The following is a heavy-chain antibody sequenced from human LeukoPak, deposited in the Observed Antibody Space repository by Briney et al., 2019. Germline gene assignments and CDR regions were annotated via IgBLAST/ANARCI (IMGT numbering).Heavy chain of an antibody. CDR3: ARDRYCSTSSCYPLDY. J-gene: IGHJ4*02. D-gene: IGHD2-2*01. CDR2: ISSGSGNI. V-gene: IGHV3-48*02. Sequence: PGGSLRLSCTASGFTLSPYRMSSVRQPPGNGLEWPSYISSGSGNICYADSVKGRFNTSRENANNSLYLQMNSLRDEDTAVYYCARDRYCSTSSCYPLDYWGQGTLVTVSS. CDR1: GFTLSPYR.